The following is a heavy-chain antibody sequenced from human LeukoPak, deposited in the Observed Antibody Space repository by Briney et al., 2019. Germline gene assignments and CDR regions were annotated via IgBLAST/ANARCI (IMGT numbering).Heavy chain of an antibody. CDR3: ARTTYYYDSSGYP. D-gene: IGHD3-22*01. CDR2: IYYSGST. CDR1: GGSISSSSYY. V-gene: IGHV4-39*01. J-gene: IGHJ5*02. Sequence: SETRSLTCTVSGGSISSSSYYWGWIRQPPGKGLEWIGSIYYSGSTYYNPSLKSRVTISVDTSKDQFSLKLSSVTAADTAVYYCARTTYYYDSSGYPWGQGTLVTVSS.